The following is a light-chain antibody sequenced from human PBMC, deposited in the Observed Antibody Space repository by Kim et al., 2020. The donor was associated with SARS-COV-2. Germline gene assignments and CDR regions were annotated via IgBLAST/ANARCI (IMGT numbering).Light chain of an antibody. Sequence: QRVTISCTGSSSNIGAGYDVPWYQQLPGTAPKLLIYDNSNRPSGVPDRFSGSKSGTSASLAITGLQAEDEADYYCQSYDSIMSAGVFGGGTQLTVL. V-gene: IGLV1-40*01. CDR1: SSNIGAGYD. CDR2: DNS. J-gene: IGLJ2*01. CDR3: QSYDSIMSAGV.